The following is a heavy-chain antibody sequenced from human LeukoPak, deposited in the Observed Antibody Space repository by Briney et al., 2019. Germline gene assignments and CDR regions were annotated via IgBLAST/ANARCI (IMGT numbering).Heavy chain of an antibody. CDR2: INPNSGGT. V-gene: IGHV1-2*02. D-gene: IGHD2-21*01. CDR1: GYTFTGYY. Sequence: ASVKVSCKASGYTFTGYYMHWVRQAPGQGLEWMGWINPNSGGTDYAQQFQGRVTMTRDTSISTAYMELNRLRSDDTAVYYCARSPVEEFDSWGQGTLVTVSS. CDR3: ARSPVEEFDS. J-gene: IGHJ4*02.